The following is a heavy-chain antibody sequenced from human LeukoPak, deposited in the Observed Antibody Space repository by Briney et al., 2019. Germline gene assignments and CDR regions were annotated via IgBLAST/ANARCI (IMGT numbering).Heavy chain of an antibody. CDR3: ARDRGDYGSSDY. J-gene: IGHJ4*02. V-gene: IGHV4-4*07. CDR2: IYGSGRT. Sequence: SETLSLTCTVSGGSISNYYWSWLRHPAGKGLEWIGRIYGSGRTNHNPSLKSRVTMSVDTSKNQFSLKLSSVTAADTAVYYCARDRGDYGSSDYWGQGTLVTVSS. CDR1: GGSISNYY. D-gene: IGHD2-21*02.